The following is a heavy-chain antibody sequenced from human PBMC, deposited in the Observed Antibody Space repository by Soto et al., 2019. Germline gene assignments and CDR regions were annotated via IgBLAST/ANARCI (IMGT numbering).Heavy chain of an antibody. CDR1: GGSISSGYY. CDR2: IYHSGST. CDR3: ARVGSGSYYGYYFDY. V-gene: IGHV4-38-2*02. Sequence: SETLSLTCTVSGGSISSGYYWGWIRQPPGKGLEWIGSIYHSGSTYYNPSLKSRVTISVDTSKNQFSLKLSSVTAADTAVYYCARVGSGSYYGYYFDYWGQGTLVTVSS. J-gene: IGHJ4*02. D-gene: IGHD3-10*01.